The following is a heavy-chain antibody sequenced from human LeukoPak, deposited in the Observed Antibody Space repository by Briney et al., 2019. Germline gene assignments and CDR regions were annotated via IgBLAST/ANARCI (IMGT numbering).Heavy chain of an antibody. Sequence: SVKVSCKASGGTFSSYAISWVRQAPGQGLEWMGGIIPIFGTANYAQKFQGRVTITADEPTSTAYMELSSLRSEDTAVYYCARGGRVAATDTRIDYWGQGTLVTVSS. V-gene: IGHV1-69*13. CDR3: ARGGRVAATDTRIDY. J-gene: IGHJ4*02. D-gene: IGHD2-15*01. CDR2: IIPIFGTA. CDR1: GGTFSSYA.